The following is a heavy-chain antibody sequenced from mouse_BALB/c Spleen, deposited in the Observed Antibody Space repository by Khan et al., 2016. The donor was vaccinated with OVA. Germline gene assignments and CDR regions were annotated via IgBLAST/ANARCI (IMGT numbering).Heavy chain of an antibody. Sequence: QVQLKQSGPGLVQPSQSLSITCTVSGFSLNYYGVHWVRQSPGKGLEWLGVIWGGGSTDYNAPFISRLSISKDNSKSQVFFKMNSLQSKDTAIYYCARNYDYDEGLAYWGQGTLVTVSA. CDR1: GFSLNYYG. V-gene: IGHV2-2*03. D-gene: IGHD2-4*01. CDR3: ARNYDYDEGLAY. CDR2: IWGGGST. J-gene: IGHJ3*01.